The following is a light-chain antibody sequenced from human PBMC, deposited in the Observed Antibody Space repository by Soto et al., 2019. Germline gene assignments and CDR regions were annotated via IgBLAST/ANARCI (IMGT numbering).Light chain of an antibody. Sequence: AIRMTQSPSSFSASTGDRVTITCRASQGISSYLAWYQQKPGKAPKLLIYAASTLKSGVPSRFSGRGSGTEFTLTISCLQSEDFATYHWQQYYSYPRTFGQGTQVEIK. CDR3: QQYYSYPRT. J-gene: IGKJ1*01. V-gene: IGKV1-8*01. CDR1: QGISSY. CDR2: AAS.